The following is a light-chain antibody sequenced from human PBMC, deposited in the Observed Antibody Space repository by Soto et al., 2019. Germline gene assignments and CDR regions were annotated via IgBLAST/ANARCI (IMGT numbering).Light chain of an antibody. V-gene: IGLV2-14*01. Sequence: QSALTQPASVSGSPGQSISISCTGTNNDVGGYDYVSWYQQHPGKAPKVMIFDVGNRPSGVSNRFSGSKSGNTASLTISRLKAEDEADYYRSSYTPSNTRVFGGGTKVTVL. CDR2: DVG. CDR1: NNDVGGYDY. CDR3: SSYTPSNTRV. J-gene: IGLJ3*02.